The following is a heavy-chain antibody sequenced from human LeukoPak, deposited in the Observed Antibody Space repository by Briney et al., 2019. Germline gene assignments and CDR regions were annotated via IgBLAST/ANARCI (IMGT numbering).Heavy chain of an antibody. CDR1: GGSFSGYY. CDR2: INHSGST. V-gene: IGHV4-34*01. D-gene: IGHD3-22*01. CDR3: ARGYYYDSSGYPRRFDY. J-gene: IGHJ4*02. Sequence: SETLSLTCAVYGGSFSGYYWSWIRQPPGKGLEWIGEINHSGSTNYNPSLKSRVTISVDTSKNQFSLKLSSVTAADTAVYYCARGYYYDSSGYPRRFDYWGQGTLVTVSS.